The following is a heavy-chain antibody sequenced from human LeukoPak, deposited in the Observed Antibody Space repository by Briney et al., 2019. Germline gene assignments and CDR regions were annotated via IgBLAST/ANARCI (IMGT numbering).Heavy chain of an antibody. V-gene: IGHV3-33*01. CDR2: IWYDGSNK. J-gene: IGHJ5*02. CDR3: ARGMGIMAVAGRRWFDP. CDR1: GLTFSSYG. D-gene: IGHD6-19*01. Sequence: PGRSLRLSCAASGLTFSSYGMHWVRQAPGKGLEWVAVIWYDGSNKYYADSVKGRFTISRDNSKNTLYLQMNSLRAEDTAVYYCARGMGIMAVAGRRWFDPWGQGTLVTVSS.